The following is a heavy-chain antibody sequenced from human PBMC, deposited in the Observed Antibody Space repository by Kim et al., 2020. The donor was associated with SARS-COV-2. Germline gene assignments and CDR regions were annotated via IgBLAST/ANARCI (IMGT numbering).Heavy chain of an antibody. CDR2: ISYDGSNK. CDR1: GFTFSSYG. J-gene: IGHJ4*02. CDR3: AKVFLESNGALDY. D-gene: IGHD3-3*01. V-gene: IGHV3-30*18. Sequence: GGSLRLSCAASGFTFSSYGMHWVRQAPGKGLEWVAVISYDGSNKYYADSVKGRFTISRDNSKNTLYLQMNSLRAEDTAVYYCAKVFLESNGALDYWGQGTLVTVSS.